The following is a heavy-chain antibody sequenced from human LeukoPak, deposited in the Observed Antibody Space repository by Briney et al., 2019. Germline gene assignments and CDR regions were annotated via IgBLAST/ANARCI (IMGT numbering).Heavy chain of an antibody. CDR2: IYPSDSDT. V-gene: IGHV5-51*01. CDR1: GYSFNTYW. Sequence: GESLKIPCEGSGYSFNTYWTGWVRQMPGKRLEWMGIIYPSDSDTRYSPSFQGQVTISADKSIRIAYLQWSSLKASDTAMYYCARLHGYDNNDAFDIWGQGTMVTVSS. J-gene: IGHJ3*02. CDR3: ARLHGYDNNDAFDI. D-gene: IGHD5-24*01.